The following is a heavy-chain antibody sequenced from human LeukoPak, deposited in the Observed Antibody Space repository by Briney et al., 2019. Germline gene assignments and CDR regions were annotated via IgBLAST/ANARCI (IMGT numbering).Heavy chain of an antibody. J-gene: IGHJ5*02. CDR3: ARDYKWFDP. V-gene: IGHV4-38-2*02. Sequence: SETLSLTCTVSGYSISSGYYWGWIRQPPGKGLEWIGSIYHSGSTYYNPSLKSRVTISVDTPKNQFSLKLSSVTAADTAVYYCARDYKWFDPWGQGTLVTVSS. CDR2: IYHSGST. CDR1: GYSISSGYY.